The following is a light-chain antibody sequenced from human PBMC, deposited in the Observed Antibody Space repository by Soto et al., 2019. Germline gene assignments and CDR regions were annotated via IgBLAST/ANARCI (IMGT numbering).Light chain of an antibody. CDR3: CSYAGSHWV. Sequence: QSVLTQPRSVSGSPGQSVTISCTGTSSDVGGYNYVSWYQQHPGKAPKLMIYGVSKRPSGVPDRFSGSKSGNTASLTISGLQAEDEADYYCCSYAGSHWVFGGGTKLTVL. CDR1: SSDVGGYNY. CDR2: GVS. J-gene: IGLJ3*02. V-gene: IGLV2-11*01.